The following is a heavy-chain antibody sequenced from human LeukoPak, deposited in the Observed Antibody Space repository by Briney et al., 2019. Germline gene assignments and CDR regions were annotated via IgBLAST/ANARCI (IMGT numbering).Heavy chain of an antibody. D-gene: IGHD5-24*01. V-gene: IGHV1-69*13. CDR2: IIPIFGTA. CDR3: ARDRTRRWLQQDGFDI. Sequence: AASVKVSCKASGGTFSSYAIVWVRQAPGQGLEWMGGIIPIFGTADYAQKFQGRVTITADESTSTAYMDLNSLRSEDTAVYYCARDRTRRWLQQDGFDIWGQGTMVTVSS. CDR1: GGTFSSYA. J-gene: IGHJ3*02.